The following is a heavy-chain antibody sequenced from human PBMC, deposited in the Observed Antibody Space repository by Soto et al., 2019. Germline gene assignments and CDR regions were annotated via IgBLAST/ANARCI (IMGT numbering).Heavy chain of an antibody. V-gene: IGHV4-59*01. CDR2: IYYSGST. CDR1: GGSISSYY. J-gene: IGHJ5*02. Sequence: QVQLQESGPGLVKPSETLSLTCTVSGGSISSYYWSWIRQPPGKGLEWIGYIYYSGSTNYNPSLKSRVPLSVDTSKTQFSLELSSVTAADTAVYYCARAVSASWFDPWGQGTLVTGSS. CDR3: ARAVSASWFDP. D-gene: IGHD6-25*01.